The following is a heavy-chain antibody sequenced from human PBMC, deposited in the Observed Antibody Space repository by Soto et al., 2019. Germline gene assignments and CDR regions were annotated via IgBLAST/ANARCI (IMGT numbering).Heavy chain of an antibody. CDR3: VRGASSLPGFY. CDR1: GYTFTSYG. Sequence: QVQLVQSGAEVKKPGASVKVSCKTSGYTFTSYGISWVRQAPGQGLEWMGWISAYNGDTDYAQKFQDRVTMTTDTSTSTAKMELRSRRADDTAVFYCVRGASSLPGFYWGQGTLVTVSS. CDR2: ISAYNGDT. V-gene: IGHV1-18*01. D-gene: IGHD6-13*01. J-gene: IGHJ4*02.